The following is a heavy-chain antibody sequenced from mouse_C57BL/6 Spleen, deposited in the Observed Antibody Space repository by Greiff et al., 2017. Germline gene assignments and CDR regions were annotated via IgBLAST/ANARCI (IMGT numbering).Heavy chain of an antibody. CDR1: GFNIKDYY. V-gene: IGHV14-2*01. Sequence: VQLQQSGAELVKPGASVKLSCTASGFNIKDYYMHWVKQRTEQGLEWIGRIDPEDGDTKYAPKFQGKATITADTSSNTAYLQLFSLTSDDTAVYYCSLYGSSSPFDYWGQGTTLTVSS. CDR2: IDPEDGDT. J-gene: IGHJ2*01. D-gene: IGHD1-1*01. CDR3: SLYGSSSPFDY.